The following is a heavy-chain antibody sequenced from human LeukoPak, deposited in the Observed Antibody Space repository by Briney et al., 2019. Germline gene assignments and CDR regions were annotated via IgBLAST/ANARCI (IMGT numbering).Heavy chain of an antibody. CDR2: ITSDGTSI. V-gene: IGHV3-74*03. CDR1: GFSFSTTW. CDR3: AREGIQLWFPFDY. J-gene: IGHJ4*02. D-gene: IGHD5-18*01. Sequence: GGSLRLSCAASGFSFSTTWMHWVRQVPGQGLVWVARITSDGTSISYAESVKGRFTISRDNAKNTLYLQMNSLRAEDTAVYYCAREGIQLWFPFDYWGQGTLVTVSS.